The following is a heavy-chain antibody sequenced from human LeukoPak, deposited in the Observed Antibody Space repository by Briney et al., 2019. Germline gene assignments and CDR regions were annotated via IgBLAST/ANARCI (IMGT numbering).Heavy chain of an antibody. CDR1: GGSISSSSYY. Sequence: PSETLSLTCTVSGGSISSSSYYWGWIRQPPGKGLEWIGSIYYSGSTYYNPSLKSRVTIPVDTSKNQFSLKLSSVTAADTAVYYCARSPWSWSGTSDYWGQGTLVTVSS. D-gene: IGHD1-1*01. J-gene: IGHJ4*02. CDR3: ARSPWSWSGTSDY. V-gene: IGHV4-39*01. CDR2: IYYSGST.